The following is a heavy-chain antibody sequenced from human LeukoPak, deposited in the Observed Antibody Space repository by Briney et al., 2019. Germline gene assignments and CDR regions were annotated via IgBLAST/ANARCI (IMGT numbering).Heavy chain of an antibody. CDR3: ASRYTSAWYYFYYYMDV. CDR1: GGSFSDYY. D-gene: IGHD6-25*01. CDR2: INHSGST. V-gene: IGHV4-34*01. J-gene: IGHJ6*03. Sequence: PSETLSLTCAVYGGSFSDYYWSWIRQPPGKGLEWIGEINHSGSTNYNPSLKSRVTISVDTSKSQFSLKLSSVTAADTAVYYCASRYTSAWYYFYYYMDVWGKGTTVTVSS.